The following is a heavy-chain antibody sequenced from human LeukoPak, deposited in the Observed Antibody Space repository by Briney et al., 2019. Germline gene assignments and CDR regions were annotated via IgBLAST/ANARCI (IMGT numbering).Heavy chain of an antibody. CDR3: ARGDGSGWYLDYDFDY. D-gene: IGHD6-19*01. CDR2: ISGSGGST. Sequence: GGSLRLSCAASGFTFSSYSMNWVRQAPGKGLEWVSAISGSGGSTYYADSVKGRFTISRDNSKNTLYLQMNSLRAEDTAVYYCARGDGSGWYLDYDFDYWGQGTLVTVSS. CDR1: GFTFSSYS. J-gene: IGHJ4*02. V-gene: IGHV3-23*01.